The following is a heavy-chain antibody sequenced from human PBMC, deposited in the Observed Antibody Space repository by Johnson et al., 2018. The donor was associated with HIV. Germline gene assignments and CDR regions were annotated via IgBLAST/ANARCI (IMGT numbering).Heavy chain of an antibody. Sequence: VQLVESGGGVVQPGTSLRLSCAASGFTFSSYWMSWVRQAPGKGLEWVANIKQDGSEKYYVDSVKGRFTISRDNAKNSLYLQMNSLRAEDTAVYYCARDTGGEYYNFWSGYARGRDAFDIWGQGTMVTVSS. CDR2: IKQDGSEK. CDR1: GFTFSSYW. D-gene: IGHD3-3*01. CDR3: ARDTGGEYYNFWSGYARGRDAFDI. V-gene: IGHV3-7*01. J-gene: IGHJ3*02.